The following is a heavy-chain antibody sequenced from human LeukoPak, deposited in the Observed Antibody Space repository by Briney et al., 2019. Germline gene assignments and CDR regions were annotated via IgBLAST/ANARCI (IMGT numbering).Heavy chain of an antibody. CDR2: ISADNGNT. Sequence: GASVKVSCKASGYTFTSYGISWVRQAPGQGLEWMGWISADNGNTDYAQMLQGRVTMTTDTSTTTAYMELRNLRSDDTAVYYCARDTSSSWYDTFGDYWGQGTLVTVSS. CDR3: ARDTSSSWYDTFGDY. V-gene: IGHV1-18*01. D-gene: IGHD6-13*01. CDR1: GYTFTSYG. J-gene: IGHJ4*02.